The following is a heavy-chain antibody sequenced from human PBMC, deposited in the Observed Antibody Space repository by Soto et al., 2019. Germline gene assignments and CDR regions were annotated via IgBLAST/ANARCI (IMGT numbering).Heavy chain of an antibody. CDR1: GGSFSGYY. CDR2: INHSGST. Sequence: SETLSLTCAVYGGSFSGYYWSWIRQPPGKGLEWIGEINHSGSTNYNPSLKSRVTISVDTSKNQFSLKLSSVTAADTAVYYCARAHSSSWFDYWGQGTLVTVSS. D-gene: IGHD6-13*01. V-gene: IGHV4-34*01. J-gene: IGHJ4*02. CDR3: ARAHSSSWFDY.